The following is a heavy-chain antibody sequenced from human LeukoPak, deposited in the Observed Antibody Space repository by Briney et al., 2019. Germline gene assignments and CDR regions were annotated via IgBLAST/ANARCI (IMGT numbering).Heavy chain of an antibody. Sequence: GGSLRLSCAASGFTFSSYEMNWVRQASGKGLEWVSYISSSGSTIYYADSVKVRFTISRHNAKNSLYLQTNSLTAADTAVYYCARVEQWLVHGAFDIWGQGTMVTVSS. D-gene: IGHD6-19*01. CDR2: ISSSGSTI. V-gene: IGHV3-48*03. J-gene: IGHJ3*02. CDR1: GFTFSSYE. CDR3: ARVEQWLVHGAFDI.